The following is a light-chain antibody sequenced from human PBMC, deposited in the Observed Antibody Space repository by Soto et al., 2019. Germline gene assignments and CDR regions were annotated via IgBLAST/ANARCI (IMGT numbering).Light chain of an antibody. Sequence: LTQPASVSGSPGQSITISCTGTSSDVGGYNYVSWYQQHPGKAPKLMIYDVSNRPAGASSRFSGSKSGNTASLTISGLQAEDEADYYCSSYTSSSTVIFGGGTQLTVL. CDR3: SSYTSSSTVI. CDR1: SSDVGGYNY. V-gene: IGLV2-14*01. CDR2: DVS. J-gene: IGLJ2*01.